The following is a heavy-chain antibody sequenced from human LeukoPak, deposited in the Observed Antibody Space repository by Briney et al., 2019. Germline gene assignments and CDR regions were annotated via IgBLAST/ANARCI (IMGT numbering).Heavy chain of an antibody. V-gene: IGHV3-7*01. CDR1: GFTFSSFW. J-gene: IGHJ4*02. CDR2: IKQDGSEQ. D-gene: IGHD5-24*01. CDR3: ARGNNLAD. Sequence: GGSLRLSCAASGFTFSSFWMSWVRQAPGKGLECVANIKQDGSEQYYVDSVKGRFSISRDSAKNSLYLQMDSLRAEDTAVYYCARGNNLADWGQGALVTVSS.